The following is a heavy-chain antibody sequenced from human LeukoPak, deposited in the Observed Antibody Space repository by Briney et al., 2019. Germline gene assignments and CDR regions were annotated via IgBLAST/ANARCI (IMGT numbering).Heavy chain of an antibody. V-gene: IGHV3-7*01. J-gene: IGHJ4*02. CDR1: GFTFSSYW. D-gene: IGHD3-10*01. CDR3: ARDSSYGSGSYYNGDFDY. CDR2: IKQDGSEK. Sequence: GGSLRLSCAASGFTFSSYWMSWVRQAPGKGLEWVANIKQDGSEKYYVDPVKGRFTISIDNAKNSLYLQMNSLRAEDTAVYYCARDSSYGSGSYYNGDFDYWGQGTLVTVSS.